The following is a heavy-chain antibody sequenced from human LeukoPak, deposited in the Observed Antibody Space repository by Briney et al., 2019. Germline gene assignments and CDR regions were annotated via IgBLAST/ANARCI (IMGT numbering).Heavy chain of an antibody. CDR3: ARDKGYGSGSDDAFDI. J-gene: IGHJ3*02. D-gene: IGHD3-10*01. CDR1: GGSISSGGYY. Sequence: PSQTLSLTCTVSGGSISSGGYYWSWIRQPPGKGLEWIGYIYHSGSTYYNPSLKSRVTISVDRSKNQFSLKLSSVTAADTAVYYCARDKGYGSGSDDAFDIWGQGTMVTVSS. CDR2: IYHSGST. V-gene: IGHV4-30-2*01.